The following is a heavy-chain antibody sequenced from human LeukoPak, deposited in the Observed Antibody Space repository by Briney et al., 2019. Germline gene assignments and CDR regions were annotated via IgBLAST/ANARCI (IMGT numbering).Heavy chain of an antibody. D-gene: IGHD4-23*01. CDR2: IYSGGST. CDR1: GFTVSSNY. J-gene: IGHJ3*02. Sequence: GGSLRLSCAASGFTVSSNYMSWVRQAPGKGLEWVSVIYSGGSTYYADSVKGRFTISRDNSKNTLYLQINSLRAEDTAVYYCARVRSVGGNSHAFNIWGQGTMVTVSS. V-gene: IGHV3-53*01. CDR3: ARVRSVGGNSHAFNI.